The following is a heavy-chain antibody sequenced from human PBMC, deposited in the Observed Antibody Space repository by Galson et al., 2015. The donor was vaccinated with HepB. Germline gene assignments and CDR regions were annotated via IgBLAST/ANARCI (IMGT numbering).Heavy chain of an antibody. V-gene: IGHV1-18*01. CDR1: GYTFTSYG. CDR2: ISAYNGNT. CDR3: ARDQGDADYGGTTRVFYFDY. J-gene: IGHJ4*02. D-gene: IGHD4-23*01. Sequence: SVKVSCKASGYTFTSYGISWVRQAPGQGLEWMGWISAYNGNTNYAQKLQGRVTMTTDTSTSTAYMELRSLRSDDTAVYYCARDQGDADYGGTTRVFYFDYWAQGTLVTVSS.